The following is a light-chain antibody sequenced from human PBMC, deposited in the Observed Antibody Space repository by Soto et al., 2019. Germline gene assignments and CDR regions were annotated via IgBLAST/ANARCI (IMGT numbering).Light chain of an antibody. CDR2: GNS. CDR1: SSDIGAGYD. CDR3: QSYDSRLTGWGM. J-gene: IGLJ3*02. V-gene: IGLV1-40*01. Sequence: QSVLTQPPSVSGAPGQRVTISCTGSSSDIGAGYDVHWYQQFPGTAPKLLIYGNSNRPSGVPDRFSGSKSRTSASLAITGLQAEDEADYYCQSYDSRLTGWGMFGGGTKVTVL.